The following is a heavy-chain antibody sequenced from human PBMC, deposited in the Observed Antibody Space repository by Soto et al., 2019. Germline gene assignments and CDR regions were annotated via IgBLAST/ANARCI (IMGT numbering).Heavy chain of an antibody. CDR3: AKAVNGDFQH. CDR2: ISGSGGST. CDR1: GFTFSSYA. D-gene: IGHD2-8*01. J-gene: IGHJ1*01. V-gene: IGHV3-23*01. Sequence: EVQLLESGGGLVQPGGSLRLSCAASGFTFSSYAMSWVRQAPGKGLEWVSAISGSGGSTYYADSVKGRFTISRDNSNNTLYLQMNSVRAEDTAVHYFAKAVNGDFQHWGQGTTVTVSS.